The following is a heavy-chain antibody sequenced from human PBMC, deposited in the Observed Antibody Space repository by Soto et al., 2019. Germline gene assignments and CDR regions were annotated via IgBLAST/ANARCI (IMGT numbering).Heavy chain of an antibody. CDR2: IYWDDDK. D-gene: IGHD6-13*01. Sequence: QITLKESGPSLVKPTQTPTMTCTFSGFSLSTSGVGVGWIRQPPGKALEWLALIYWDDDKRYSPSLRNRLTSTKATCITQVFLTVTTMDPVDTATYYCAYSPVSRSWYGGYWGQGTRVTVSS. J-gene: IGHJ4*02. V-gene: IGHV2-5*02. CDR3: AYSPVSRSWYGGY. CDR1: GFSLSTSGVG.